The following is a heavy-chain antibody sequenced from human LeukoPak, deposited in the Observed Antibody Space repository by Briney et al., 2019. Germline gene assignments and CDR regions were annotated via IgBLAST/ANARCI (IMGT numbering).Heavy chain of an antibody. D-gene: IGHD6-6*01. J-gene: IGHJ6*02. CDR1: GYSFTTYW. CDR3: ARQRVTARSGDSYYGMDV. CDR2: IYPADSDT. V-gene: IGHV5-51*01. Sequence: GESLKISCTGSGYSFTTYWIGWVRQLPGKGLEWMGIIYPADSDTNYSPSFQGQVTISVDKSISTAYLQWSGLKASDTAMYYCARQRVTARSGDSYYGMDVWGQGTTVTVSS.